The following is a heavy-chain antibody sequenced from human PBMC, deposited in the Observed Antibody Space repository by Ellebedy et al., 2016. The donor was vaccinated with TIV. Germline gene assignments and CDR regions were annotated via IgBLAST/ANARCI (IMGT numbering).Heavy chain of an antibody. CDR3: ARTIVGATGGTFDY. CDR2: IYYSGST. J-gene: IGHJ4*02. CDR1: GGSISSYY. V-gene: IGHV4-59*01. D-gene: IGHD1-26*01. Sequence: MPGGSLRLSCTVSGGSISSYYWSWIRQPPGKGLEWIGYIYYSGSTNYNPSLKSRVTISVDTSKNQFSLKLSSVTAADTAVYYCARTIVGATGGTFDYWGQGTLVTVSS.